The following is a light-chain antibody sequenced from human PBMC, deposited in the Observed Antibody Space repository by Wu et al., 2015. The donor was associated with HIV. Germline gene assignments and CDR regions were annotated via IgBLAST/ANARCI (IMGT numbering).Light chain of an antibody. CDR2: AAS. J-gene: IGKJ2*03. V-gene: IGKV1-9*01. Sequence: DIQLTQSPSFLSASVGDRVTITCRASQGISSYLAWYQQNPRKAPKLLIYAASTLQSGVPSRFSGSGSGTDFTLTISSLQPDDFATYYCQQYNSYPYSFGQGTKLEIK. CDR3: QQYNSYPYS. CDR1: QGISSY.